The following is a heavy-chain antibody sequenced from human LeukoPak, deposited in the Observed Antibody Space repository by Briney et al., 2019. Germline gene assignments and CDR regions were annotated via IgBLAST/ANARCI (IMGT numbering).Heavy chain of an antibody. CDR3: ARDLALDHYYYYYGMDV. D-gene: IGHD1-1*01. Sequence: ASVKVSCKASGYTFTDYYLHWLRQAPGQGLEWMGWINPLIGGTQYAQRFQGRVTMTRDTAISTVYMELSGLRSDDTAVYFCARDLALDHYYYYYGMDVWGQGTTVTVSS. CDR1: GYTFTDYY. J-gene: IGHJ6*02. V-gene: IGHV1-2*02. CDR2: INPLIGGT.